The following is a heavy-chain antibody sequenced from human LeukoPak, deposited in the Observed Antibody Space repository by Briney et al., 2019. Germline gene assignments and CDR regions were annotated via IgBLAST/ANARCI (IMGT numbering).Heavy chain of an antibody. CDR1: GFNFSNYA. CDR3: AKGGISGYLDY. Sequence: AGGSLSLSCAASGFNFSNYALSWVRQAPGKGLEWISSISSSGATTYYADSVKGRFTISRDNSKSTLSLQMNSLRAEDTAVYYCAKGGISGYLDYWGQGTLVTVSS. J-gene: IGHJ4*02. D-gene: IGHD2-15*01. V-gene: IGHV3-23*01. CDR2: ISSSGATT.